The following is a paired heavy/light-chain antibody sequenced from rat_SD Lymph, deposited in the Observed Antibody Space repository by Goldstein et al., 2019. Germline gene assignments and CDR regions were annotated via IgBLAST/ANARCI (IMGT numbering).Light chain of an antibody. CDR3: LQYDNLRT. J-gene: IGKJ1*01. CDR1: QNINKY. Sequence: DIQMTQSPPSLSASLGDKVTITCQASQNINKYIAWYQQKPGKAPRQLIRYTSTLVSGTPSRFSGSGSGRDYSFSISNVESEDIASYYCLQYDNLRTFGGGTKLELK. CDR2: YTS. V-gene: IGKV19S2*01.
Heavy chain of an antibody. V-gene: IGHV2-43*01. D-gene: IGHD1-12*03. CDR2: IWTGGST. J-gene: IGHJ2*01. CDR1: GFSLTSYH. Sequence: QVQLKESGPGLVQPSQTLSLTCTVSGFSLTSYHVSWVRQPPGKGLEWMGVIWTGGSTAYNSLLKSRLSISRDISKSQVFLKMNSLQTEDTATYYCARDRGYYHVGFDYWGQGVMVTVSS. CDR3: ARDRGYYHVGFDY.